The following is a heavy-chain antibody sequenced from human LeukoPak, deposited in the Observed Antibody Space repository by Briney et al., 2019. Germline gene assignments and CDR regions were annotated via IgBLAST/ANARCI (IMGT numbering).Heavy chain of an antibody. CDR1: GYTFSSYG. CDR2: ISVYNGNK. V-gene: IGHV1-18*01. J-gene: IGHJ4*02. Sequence: GASVKVSCKASGYTFSSYGISWERQAPGQVIEWMGWISVYNGNKNYAQKFQARLIVTTDTSTSTAHMELRSLTSDDTSVYYCATDQYDSVWGSHRPYFDYWGQGTLVTVSS. D-gene: IGHD3-16*02. CDR3: ATDQYDSVWGSHRPYFDY.